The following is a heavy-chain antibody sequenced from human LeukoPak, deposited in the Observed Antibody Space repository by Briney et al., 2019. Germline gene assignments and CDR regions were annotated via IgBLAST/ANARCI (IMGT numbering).Heavy chain of an antibody. V-gene: IGHV1-24*01. CDR2: FDPEESDT. J-gene: IGHJ4*02. CDR1: GYTFTGYY. D-gene: IGHD4-23*01. CDR3: ATSVDGLVTIRTYFEL. Sequence: ASVKVSCKASGYTFTGYYMHWVRQAPGQGLEWMGGFDPEESDTVSPQKFQGRVTMTEDTSTDTAYMELSSLRSEDTAVYYCATSVDGLVTIRTYFELWGQGTPVTVSS.